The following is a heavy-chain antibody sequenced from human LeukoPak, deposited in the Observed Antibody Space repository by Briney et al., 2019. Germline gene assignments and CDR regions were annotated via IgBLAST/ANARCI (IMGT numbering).Heavy chain of an antibody. CDR1: GFTFSSYA. V-gene: IGHV3-23*01. D-gene: IGHD6-13*01. Sequence: GGPLRLSCAASGFTFSSYAMSWVRQAPGKGLEWVSAISGSGGSTYYADSVKGRFTISRDNSKNTLYLQMNSLRAEDTAVYYCARVFIRQQLVYFQHWGQGTLVTVSS. CDR3: ARVFIRQQLVYFQH. J-gene: IGHJ1*01. CDR2: ISGSGGST.